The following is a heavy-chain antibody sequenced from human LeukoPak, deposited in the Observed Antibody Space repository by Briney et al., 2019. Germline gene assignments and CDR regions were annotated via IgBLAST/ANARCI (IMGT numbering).Heavy chain of an antibody. CDR3: ARDYYDSSGYYYNY. D-gene: IGHD3-22*01. CDR2: ISSSGSTI. V-gene: IGHV3-11*01. Sequence: PGGSLRLSCAASGFTFSDYYMSWIRQAPGKGLEWVSYISSSGSTIYYADSVKGQFTISRDNAKNSLYLQMNSLRAEDTAVYYCARDYYDSSGYYYNYWGQGTLVTVSS. J-gene: IGHJ4*02. CDR1: GFTFSDYY.